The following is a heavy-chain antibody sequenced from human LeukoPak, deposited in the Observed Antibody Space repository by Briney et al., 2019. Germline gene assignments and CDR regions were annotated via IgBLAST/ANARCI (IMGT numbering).Heavy chain of an antibody. D-gene: IGHD4-23*01. Sequence: SETLSLTCTVSGGSISSGYYWGWIRQPPGKGLEWIGSIYHSGSTYYNPSLKSRVTISVDTSKNQFSLKLSSVTAADTAVYYCARTSGGNSDYWGQGTLVTVSS. J-gene: IGHJ4*02. V-gene: IGHV4-38-2*02. CDR2: IYHSGST. CDR3: ARTSGGNSDY. CDR1: GGSISSGYY.